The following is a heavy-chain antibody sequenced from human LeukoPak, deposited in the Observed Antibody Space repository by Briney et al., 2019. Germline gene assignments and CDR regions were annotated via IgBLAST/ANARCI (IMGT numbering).Heavy chain of an antibody. CDR1: GGTFSSYA. CDR3: ARGPTFGVVIIDYYYYYMDV. CDR2: IIPIFGTA. D-gene: IGHD3-3*01. Sequence: SVKVSCKASGGTFSSYAISWVRQAPGQGLEWLGGIIPIFGTANYAQKFQGRVTITADESTSTAYMELSSLRSEDTAVYYCARGPTFGVVIIDYYYYYMDVWGKGTTVTVSS. V-gene: IGHV1-69*13. J-gene: IGHJ6*03.